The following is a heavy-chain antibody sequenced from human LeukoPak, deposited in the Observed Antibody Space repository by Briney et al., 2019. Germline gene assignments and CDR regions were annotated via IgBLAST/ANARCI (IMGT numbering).Heavy chain of an antibody. CDR1: GGSISSSSYY. Sequence: PSETLSLTCTVSGGSISSSSYYWNWIRQPPGKGLEWIGYIYYSGSTNYNPSLKSRVTISVDTSRNQFSLKLSSVTAADTAVYYCARERIGYCSSTSCSDYYYYYMDVWGKGTTVTISS. V-gene: IGHV4-61*01. J-gene: IGHJ6*03. D-gene: IGHD2-2*01. CDR2: IYYSGST. CDR3: ARERIGYCSSTSCSDYYYYYMDV.